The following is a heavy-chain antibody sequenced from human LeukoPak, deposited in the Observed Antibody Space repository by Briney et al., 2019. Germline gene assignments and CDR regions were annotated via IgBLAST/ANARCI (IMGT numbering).Heavy chain of an antibody. J-gene: IGHJ4*02. V-gene: IGHV1-8*01. CDR2: MNPKSGRT. CDR1: GYTLTSYD. D-gene: IGHD6-13*01. Sequence: ASVKVSCKASGYTLTSYDINWVRQAAGQGLEWMGWMNPKSGRTGYAQNFQGRISISRNTSISTAYMELSSLRSEDTAVYYCARDGGARSNAYSSSWYSVYWGQGTLVTVSS. CDR3: ARDGGARSNAYSSSWYSVY.